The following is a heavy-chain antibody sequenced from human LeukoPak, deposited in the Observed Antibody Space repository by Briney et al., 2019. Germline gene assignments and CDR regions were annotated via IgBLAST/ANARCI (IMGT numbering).Heavy chain of an antibody. J-gene: IGHJ5*02. CDR1: GGSISSSIW. V-gene: IGHV4-4*02. D-gene: IGHD2-15*01. CDR2: IYHSGST. Sequence: SETLSLTCAVSGGSISSSIWWSWVRQPPGKGLEWFGEIYHSGSTNYNPSLKSRVTISVDKSKNQFSLKLSSVTAADTAVYYCARAIDCSGGSCYDPWGQGTLVTVSS. CDR3: ARAIDCSGGSCYDP.